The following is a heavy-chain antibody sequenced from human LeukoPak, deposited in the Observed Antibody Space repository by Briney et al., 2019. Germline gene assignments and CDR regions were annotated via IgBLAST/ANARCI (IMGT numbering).Heavy chain of an antibody. D-gene: IGHD5-12*01. V-gene: IGHV3-21*01. Sequence: KAGGSLSLSCAASGFTFIIHRMNWVRQAPGEGLEWVSLIRCSGRFIYHADSVKGRFTISRDNAKTSLYLQKNSLRAEDTVVYYCARFGYDPWAWFDRWGQGTLVTVSS. CDR1: GFTFIIHR. CDR2: IRCSGRFI. J-gene: IGHJ5*02. CDR3: ARFGYDPWAWFDR.